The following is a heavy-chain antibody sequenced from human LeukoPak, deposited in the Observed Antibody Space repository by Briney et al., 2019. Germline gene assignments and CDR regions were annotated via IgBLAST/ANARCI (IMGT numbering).Heavy chain of an antibody. CDR1: GGTFSSYA. J-gene: IGHJ6*02. V-gene: IGHV1-46*01. D-gene: IGHD2-2*01. CDR2: INPSGGST. Sequence: GSSVKVSCKASGGTFSSYAISWVRQAPGQGLEWMGIINPSGGSTSYAQKFQGRVTMTRDTSTSTVYMELSSLRSEDTAVYYCARQLSSTSYRDYGMDVWGQGTTVTVSS. CDR3: ARQLSSTSYRDYGMDV.